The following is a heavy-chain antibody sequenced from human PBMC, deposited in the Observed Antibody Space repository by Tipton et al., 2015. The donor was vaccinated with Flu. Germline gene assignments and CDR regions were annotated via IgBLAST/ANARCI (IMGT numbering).Heavy chain of an antibody. CDR3: VKGVGGCSGGVCSPKTNSYYYYCLDV. Sequence: SLRLSCVGSGFKFDDYAMHWVRQVQGKGLEWVSGINWKSGIAGYAESVKGRFTISRDNSKNSLYLQMNSLRPEDTALYYCVKGVGGCSGGVCSPKTNSYYYYCLDVWCPGTTVIVSS. CDR1: GFKFDDYA. D-gene: IGHD5-12*01. V-gene: IGHV3-9*01. CDR2: INWKSGIA. J-gene: IGHJ6*02.